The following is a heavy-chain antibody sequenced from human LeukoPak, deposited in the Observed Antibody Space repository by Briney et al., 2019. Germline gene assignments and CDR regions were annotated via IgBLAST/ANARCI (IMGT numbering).Heavy chain of an antibody. J-gene: IGHJ3*02. D-gene: IGHD3-10*01. CDR1: GGSISSYY. CDR3: ASGGAKGAFDI. CDR2: IYTSGST. Sequence: SETLSLTCTVSGGSISSYYWSWIQQPAGKGLEWIGRIYTSGSTNYNPSLKSRVTMSVDTSKNQFSLKLSSVTAADTAVYYCASGGAKGAFDIWGQGTMVTVSS. V-gene: IGHV4-4*07.